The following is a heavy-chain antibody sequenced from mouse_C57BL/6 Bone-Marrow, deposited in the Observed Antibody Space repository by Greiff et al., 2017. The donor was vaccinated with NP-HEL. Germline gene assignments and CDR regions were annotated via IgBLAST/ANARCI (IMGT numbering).Heavy chain of an antibody. CDR2: IWTGGGT. Sequence: VKLVESGPGLVAPSQSLSITCTVSGFSLTSYAISWVRQPPGKGLEWLGVIWTGGGTNYNSAPKSRLSISKDNSKSQVLLKMNSLQNDDTERDDSARNYYGSAYAMDYWGQGTSVTGYS. CDR1: GFSLTSYA. J-gene: IGHJ4*01. V-gene: IGHV2-9-1*01. CDR3: ARNYYGSAYAMDY. D-gene: IGHD1-1*01.